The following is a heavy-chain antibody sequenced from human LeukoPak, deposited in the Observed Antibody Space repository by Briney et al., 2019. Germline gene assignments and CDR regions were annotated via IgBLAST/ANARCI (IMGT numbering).Heavy chain of an antibody. J-gene: IGHJ4*02. V-gene: IGHV4-30-2*01. D-gene: IGHD3-10*01. CDR1: GGSISSGGYS. CDR3: ARGSGTLWFGEF. CDR2: IYHSGST. Sequence: PSQTLSLTCAVSGGSISSGGYSWSWIRQPPGKGLEWIGYIYHSGSTYYSPSLKSRVTISVDRPKNQFSLKLSSVTAADTAVYYCARGSGTLWFGEFWGQGTLVTVSS.